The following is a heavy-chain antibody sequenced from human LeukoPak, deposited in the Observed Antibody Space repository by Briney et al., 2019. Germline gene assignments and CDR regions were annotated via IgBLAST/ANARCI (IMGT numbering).Heavy chain of an antibody. CDR2: ISSDGSNE. D-gene: IGHD6-19*01. CDR3: STGGSSGWSDF. Sequence: PGGSLRLSCAASGLTFSTYYMHWVRQPPGKGLEWVAVISSDGSNEYYADSVKGRFTISRDNSKNTLFLQMNNLRLEDTAVYYCSTGGSSGWSDFWGQGTLVTVSS. V-gene: IGHV3-30-3*01. CDR1: GLTFSTYY. J-gene: IGHJ4*02.